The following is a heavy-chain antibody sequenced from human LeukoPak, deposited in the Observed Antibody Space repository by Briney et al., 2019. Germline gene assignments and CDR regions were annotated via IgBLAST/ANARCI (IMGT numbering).Heavy chain of an antibody. J-gene: IGHJ5*02. CDR3: ARQNYYGSGSYLNWFDP. D-gene: IGHD3-10*01. V-gene: IGHV4-34*01. CDR1: GGSFSGYY. CDR2: INHSGST. Sequence: SETLSLTCAVYGGSFSGYYWSWIRQPPGKGLEWIGEINHSGSTNYNPSLKSRVTISVDTSKNQFSLKLSSVTAADTAVYYCARQNYYGSGSYLNWFDPWGQGTLVTVSS.